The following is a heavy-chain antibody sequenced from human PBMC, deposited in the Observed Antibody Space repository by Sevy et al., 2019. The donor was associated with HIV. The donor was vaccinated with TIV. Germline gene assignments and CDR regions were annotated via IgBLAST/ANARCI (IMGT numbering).Heavy chain of an antibody. D-gene: IGHD3-22*01. CDR2: ISSSSSYI. J-gene: IGHJ4*02. CDR1: GFTFSSYS. Sequence: GGSLRLSCAASGFTFSSYSMNWVRQAPGKGLEWVSSISSSSSYIYYADSVKGRFTISRDNAKNSLYLQMNSLRAEDTAVYYCAGGGSYYYDSSGYYPNPTSGYWGQGTLVTVSS. CDR3: AGGGSYYYDSSGYYPNPTSGY. V-gene: IGHV3-21*01.